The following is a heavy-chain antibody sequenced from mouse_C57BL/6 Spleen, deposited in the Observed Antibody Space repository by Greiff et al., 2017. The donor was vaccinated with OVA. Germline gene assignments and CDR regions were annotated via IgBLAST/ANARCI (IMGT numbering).Heavy chain of an antibody. D-gene: IGHD4-1*01. CDR3: ARTGTWDYFDY. V-gene: IGHV3-6*01. CDR1: GYSITSGYY. CDR2: ISYDGSN. J-gene: IGHJ2*01. Sequence: EVQLQQSGPGLVKPSQSLSLTCSVTGYSITSGYYWNWIRQFPGNQLEWMGYISYDGSNNYNPTLKNRITITRDTSKNQFFLKLNSVTTEDTATYYCARTGTWDYFDYWGQGTTLTVSS.